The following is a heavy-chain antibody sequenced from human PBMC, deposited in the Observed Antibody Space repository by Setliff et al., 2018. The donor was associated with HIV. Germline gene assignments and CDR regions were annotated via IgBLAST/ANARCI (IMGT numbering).Heavy chain of an antibody. CDR1: GFTFTDYH. J-gene: IGHJ4*02. CDR2: ISRDSYT. D-gene: IGHD6-19*01. Sequence: KSGGSLRLSCITSGFTFTDYHMSWVRQAPGKGLEWISYISRDSYTTYTDSVKGRFTVSRDNTKRSLYLQLNSLRAEDTAVYYCANRLAPFDYWGQGTLVTVSS. V-gene: IGHV3-11*03. CDR3: ANRLAPFDY.